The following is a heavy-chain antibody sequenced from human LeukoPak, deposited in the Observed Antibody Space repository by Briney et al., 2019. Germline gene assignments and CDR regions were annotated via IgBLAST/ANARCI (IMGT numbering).Heavy chain of an antibody. D-gene: IGHD6-13*01. CDR3: ARDETAQLDRYGMDV. J-gene: IGHJ6*02. Sequence: ASVKVSCKASGYTFTSYYMHWVRQAPGQGLEWMGIINPSGGSTSYAQKFQGRVTMTRDTSTSTVYMELSSLRSEDTAVYYCARDETAQLDRYGMDVWGQGTTVTVSS. CDR2: INPSGGST. V-gene: IGHV1-46*01. CDR1: GYTFTSYY.